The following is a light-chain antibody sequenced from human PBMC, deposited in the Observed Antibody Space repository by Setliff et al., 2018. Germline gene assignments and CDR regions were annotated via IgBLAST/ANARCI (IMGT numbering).Light chain of an antibody. Sequence: ALTQPASVSGSPGQSITISCTGTSSDVGGYNYVSWYQQHPGKAPKLMIYDVSKRPSGVSNRFSGSKSGNTASLTISGLQAEDEADYYCSSYTSSSTVVFGGGTK. J-gene: IGLJ2*01. CDR1: SSDVGGYNY. CDR3: SSYTSSSTVV. CDR2: DVS. V-gene: IGLV2-14*01.